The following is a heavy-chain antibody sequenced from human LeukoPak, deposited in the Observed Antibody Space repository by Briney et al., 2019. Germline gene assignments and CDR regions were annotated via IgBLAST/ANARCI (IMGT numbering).Heavy chain of an antibody. D-gene: IGHD3-10*01. Sequence: ASVKVSCKASGYSSNSQGMNWVRQAPGQGLEWMGWINTHSGNPTYAQGFTGRFVFSLDASVSTAYLQISSLKAEDTVVYYCARGMVRGVQPDAFDIWGQGTMVTVSS. CDR1: GYSSNSQG. CDR2: INTHSGNP. J-gene: IGHJ3*02. V-gene: IGHV7-4-1*02. CDR3: ARGMVRGVQPDAFDI.